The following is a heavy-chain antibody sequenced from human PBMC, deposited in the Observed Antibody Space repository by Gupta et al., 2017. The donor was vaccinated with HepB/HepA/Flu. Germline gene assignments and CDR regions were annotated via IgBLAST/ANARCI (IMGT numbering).Heavy chain of an antibody. V-gene: IGHV3-30*03. Sequence: QVQLVESGGGVVQPGRSLRLSCEASGFNFITYGMHWVRQAPGKGLEWVALISYDGSNKYFADSVKGRFTISRDNSKDTLYLQMNSLRPEDTAVYYCARDHCTTTSCSHYYFDFWGQGTLVTVSS. J-gene: IGHJ4*02. CDR3: ARDHCTTTSCSHYYFDF. CDR2: ISYDGSNK. D-gene: IGHD2-2*01. CDR1: GFNFITYG.